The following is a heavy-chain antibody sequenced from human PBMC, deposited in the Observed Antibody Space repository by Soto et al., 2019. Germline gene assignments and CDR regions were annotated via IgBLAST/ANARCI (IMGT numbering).Heavy chain of an antibody. CDR3: ARMVPASLFDY. D-gene: IGHD2-8*01. V-gene: IGHV4-39*01. CDR1: GGSISSSSYY. CDR2: IYYSGST. J-gene: IGHJ4*02. Sequence: SETLSLTCTVSGGSISSSSYYWGWIRQPPGKGLECIGSIYYSGSTYYNPSLKSRVTISVDTSKNQFSLKLSSVTAADTAVYYCARMVPASLFDYWGQGTLVTVSS.